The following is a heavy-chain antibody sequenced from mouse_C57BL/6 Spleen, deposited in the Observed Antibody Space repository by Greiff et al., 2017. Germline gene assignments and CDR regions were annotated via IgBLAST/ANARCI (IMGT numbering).Heavy chain of an antibody. D-gene: IGHD1-1*01. Sequence: VQLQQSEPELVNPGASVKISSKASGYSFPDYNMXWVKQSNGKSLEWIGVINPNYGTTSYNQKFKGKATLTVDQSSSTAYMQLNSLTSEDSAVYYCARQGVVDLDYWGQGTTLTVSS. CDR3: ARQGVVDLDY. V-gene: IGHV1-39*01. CDR2: INPNYGTT. J-gene: IGHJ2*01. CDR1: GYSFPDYN.